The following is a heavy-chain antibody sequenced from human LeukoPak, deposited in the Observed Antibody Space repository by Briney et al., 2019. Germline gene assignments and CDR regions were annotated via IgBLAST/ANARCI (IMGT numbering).Heavy chain of an antibody. V-gene: IGHV3-30*18. CDR1: GFTFSSYG. Sequence: GGSLRLSCAASGFTFSSYGMHWVRQAPGKGLEWVAVISYDGSNKYYADSVKGRFTISRDNSKNTLYLQMNSLRAEDTAVYYCAKATVLMVYAIFLDYWGQGTLVTVSS. J-gene: IGHJ4*02. CDR2: ISYDGSNK. D-gene: IGHD2-8*01. CDR3: AKATVLMVYAIFLDY.